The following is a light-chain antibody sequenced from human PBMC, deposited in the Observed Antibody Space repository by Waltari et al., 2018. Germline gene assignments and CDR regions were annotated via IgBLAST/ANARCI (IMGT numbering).Light chain of an antibody. V-gene: IGLV1-36*01. CDR3: AAWDDSLNGWV. Sequence: QSALTQPPSVSEALRQRVTMSCSGSISNIGYNCFNWYQLLPGKPPKLLIYYDNVLSAGVSDRFSASKSGTSASLVISGLQSDDEAEYYCAAWDDSLNGWVFGGGTKLTVL. CDR1: ISNIGYNC. J-gene: IGLJ3*02. CDR2: YDN.